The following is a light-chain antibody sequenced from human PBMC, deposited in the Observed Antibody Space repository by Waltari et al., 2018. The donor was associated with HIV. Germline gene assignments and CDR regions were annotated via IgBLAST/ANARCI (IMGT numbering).Light chain of an antibody. J-gene: IGKJ4*01. V-gene: IGKV3-11*01. Sequence: EIVLTQSPATLSLSPGERATLPCRASQSVNRYLAWFQQKPGQAPRLLIYEASNRATGIPARFSGSGSGTDFTLTIASLEPEDFAIYYCQQRSNWPLTFGGGTKVEIK. CDR2: EAS. CDR1: QSVNRY. CDR3: QQRSNWPLT.